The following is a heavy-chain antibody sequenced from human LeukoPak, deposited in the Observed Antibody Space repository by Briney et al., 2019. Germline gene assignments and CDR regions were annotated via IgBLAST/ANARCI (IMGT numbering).Heavy chain of an antibody. CDR3: VKALYIAAVTTNQPFDY. CDR2: ISGSGGDT. D-gene: IGHD4-11*01. CDR1: GFTFSSYP. V-gene: IGHV3-23*01. J-gene: IGHJ4*02. Sequence: GGSLRHSCAASGFTFSSYPRRWVRQAPGKGLEWVSAISGSGGDTDYADSVKGRFTISRDNSKNTLYLQMNSLRAEDTGIYYCVKALYIAAVTTNQPFDYWGQGTLVTVSS.